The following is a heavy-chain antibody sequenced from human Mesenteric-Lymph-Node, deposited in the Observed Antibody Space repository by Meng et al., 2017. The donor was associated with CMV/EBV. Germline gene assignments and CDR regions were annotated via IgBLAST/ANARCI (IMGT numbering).Heavy chain of an antibody. CDR3: APTNSLLAAY. D-gene: IGHD2/OR15-2a*01. CDR2: VSGSGGST. V-gene: IGHV3-23*01. CDR1: GFTFSSYT. Sequence: GGSLRLSCAASGFTFSSYTMTWVRQALGKGLEGISGVSGSGGSTYYADSVKGRFTISRDNSKNTLYLQMNSLRAEDTAVYYCAPTNSLLAAYWGQGTLVTVSS. J-gene: IGHJ4*02.